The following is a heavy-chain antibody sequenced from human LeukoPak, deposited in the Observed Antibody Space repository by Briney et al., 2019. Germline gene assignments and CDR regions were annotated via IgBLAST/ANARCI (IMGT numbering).Heavy chain of an antibody. CDR3: AKRGVVIRVILVGFHKEAYYFDS. CDR2: ISGSGGRP. V-gene: IGHV3-23*01. J-gene: IGHJ4*02. CDR1: GVTLSNYG. Sequence: GGSLRLSCAVSGVTLSNYGMAWVRQAPGKGLEWVAGISGSGGRPNYADSVKGRFTISRDNAKNTLYLQMNSLRAEDTAVYFCAKRGVVIRVILVGFHKEAYYFDSWGQGALVSVSS. D-gene: IGHD3-22*01.